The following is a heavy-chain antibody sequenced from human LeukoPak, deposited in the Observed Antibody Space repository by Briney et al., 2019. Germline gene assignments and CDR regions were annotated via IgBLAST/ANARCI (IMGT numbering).Heavy chain of an antibody. Sequence: GESLKTSCKGSGYSFTSYWIGWVRQMPGKGLEWMGIIYPGDSDTRYSPSFQGQVTISADKSISTAYLQWSSLKASDTAMYYCARDCSSTSCYPYEFDPWGQGTLVTVSS. J-gene: IGHJ5*02. V-gene: IGHV5-51*01. CDR2: IYPGDSDT. D-gene: IGHD2-2*01. CDR1: GYSFTSYW. CDR3: ARDCSSTSCYPYEFDP.